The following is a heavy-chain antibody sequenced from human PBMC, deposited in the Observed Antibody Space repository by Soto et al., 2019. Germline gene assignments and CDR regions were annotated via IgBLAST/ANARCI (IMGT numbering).Heavy chain of an antibody. Sequence: QVQLQESGPGLVKASETLSLACAVSGASISKYYYNWIRQAPGKALEWIGYIYYTGITNYNPSLESRVTISQETSKNHPSLTMTSVTAADTAVYYCAIITVENHYYGGRDVWGQGTTVTVSS. CDR2: IYYTGIT. J-gene: IGHJ6*02. V-gene: IGHV4-59*01. CDR3: AIITVENHYYGGRDV. D-gene: IGHD3-22*01. CDR1: GASISKYY.